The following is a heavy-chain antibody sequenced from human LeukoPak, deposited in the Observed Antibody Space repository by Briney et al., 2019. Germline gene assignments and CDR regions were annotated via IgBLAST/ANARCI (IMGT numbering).Heavy chain of an antibody. Sequence: PGGSLRLFCAASGFTFRTYSIHWVRQAPGKGLEWVTVVSADGRTQLYSDSVKGRFTISRDNSKNTLYLQMNSLRAEDTAVYYCASLYCSSTSCPRPNMDVWGKGTTVTVSS. J-gene: IGHJ6*03. CDR3: ASLYCSSTSCPRPNMDV. CDR2: VSADGRTQ. D-gene: IGHD2-2*01. V-gene: IGHV3-30*03. CDR1: GFTFRTYS.